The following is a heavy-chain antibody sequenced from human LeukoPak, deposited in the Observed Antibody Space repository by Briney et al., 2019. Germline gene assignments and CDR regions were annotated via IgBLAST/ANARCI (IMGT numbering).Heavy chain of an antibody. D-gene: IGHD1-26*01. CDR1: GFIFSSYW. Sequence: GGSLRLSCAASGFIFSSYWMSRVRQAPGKGLEWVANIKQDGSERYYVDSVKGRFTISRDNAKNSLYLQMNSLRAEDTAVYYCARIRNHGGSYLFDYWGQGTLVTVSS. CDR2: IKQDGSER. V-gene: IGHV3-7*01. CDR3: ARIRNHGGSYLFDY. J-gene: IGHJ4*02.